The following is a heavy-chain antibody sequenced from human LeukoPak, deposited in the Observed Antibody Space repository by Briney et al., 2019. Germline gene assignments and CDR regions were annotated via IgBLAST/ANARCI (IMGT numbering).Heavy chain of an antibody. CDR1: GFTFSNYS. CDR2: IGSTTSTI. J-gene: IGHJ4*02. Sequence: GGSLRLSCATSGFTFSNYSMNWVRQAPGKGLEWVAYIGSTTSTIYYAGSVKGRFTISRDNAKNSLYLQMNSLRDKDTAVYFCARSGSYYRTFAYWGQGSLVTVSS. V-gene: IGHV3-48*02. D-gene: IGHD1-26*01. CDR3: ARSGSYYRTFAY.